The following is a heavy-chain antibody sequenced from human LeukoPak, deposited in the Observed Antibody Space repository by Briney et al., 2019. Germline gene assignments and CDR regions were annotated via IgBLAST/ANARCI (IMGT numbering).Heavy chain of an antibody. V-gene: IGHV4-4*09. Sequence: SETLSLICTTSGVSISRFYWSWVRQPLGKGLEWIANIYNGVPTFFNPSLKSRATISVDTSKGQFSLQLASVTAADTAVYYCVQTTGWPGFDYGGQGILVTVSS. CDR2: IYNGVPT. D-gene: IGHD6-19*01. CDR3: VQTTGWPGFDY. J-gene: IGHJ4*02. CDR1: GVSISRFY.